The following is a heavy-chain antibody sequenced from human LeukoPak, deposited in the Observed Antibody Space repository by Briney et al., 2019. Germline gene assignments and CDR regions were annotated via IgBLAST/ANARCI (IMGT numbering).Heavy chain of an antibody. CDR2: INHSGST. V-gene: IGHV4-34*01. CDR3: ASVNYYDSSGYVDY. CDR1: GGSFSGYY. J-gene: IGHJ4*02. D-gene: IGHD3-22*01. Sequence: SETLSLTCAVYGGSFSGYYWSWIRQPPGKGLEWIGEINHSGSTNYNPSLKSRVTISVDTSKNQFSLKLSSVTATDTAVYYCASVNYYDSSGYVDYWGQGTLVTVSS.